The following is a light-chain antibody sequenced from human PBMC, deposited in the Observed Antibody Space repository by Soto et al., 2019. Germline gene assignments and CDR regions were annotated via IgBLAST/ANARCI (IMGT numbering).Light chain of an antibody. Sequence: EIVMTQSPATLSVSPGERATLSCRAGQSVNSNLAWYQQKPGQAPRLLIYDASTRATGIPARFSGSGSGPEFTLTISRLQSEDFAIYYCQPYNNWPPITFGQGTRLEIK. CDR1: QSVNSN. CDR2: DAS. J-gene: IGKJ5*01. V-gene: IGKV3-15*01. CDR3: QPYNNWPPIT.